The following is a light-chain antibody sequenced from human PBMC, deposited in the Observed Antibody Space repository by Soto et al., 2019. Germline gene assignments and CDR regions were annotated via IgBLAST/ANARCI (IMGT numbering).Light chain of an antibody. CDR1: SSDIGAGYD. V-gene: IGLV1-40*01. Sequence: QAVLTQPPSVSGAPGQRVTISCTGSSSDIGAGYDVHWYQQLPGKAPTLLIYGNTKRPSGVPDRFSGSRSGTSASLAITGLQAEDEADYYCQSYDSSLRHYVFGTGTKLTVL. CDR3: QSYDSSLRHYV. CDR2: GNT. J-gene: IGLJ1*01.